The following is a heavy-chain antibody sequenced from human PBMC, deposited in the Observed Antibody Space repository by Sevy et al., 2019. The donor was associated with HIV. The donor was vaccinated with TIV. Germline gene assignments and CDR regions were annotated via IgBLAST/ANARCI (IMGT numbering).Heavy chain of an antibody. CDR3: ATAREYYQDSSGYLDF. CDR2: FDPEDGET. CDR1: GYTLTGLS. V-gene: IGHV1-24*01. Sequence: ASVKVSCKVSGYTLTGLSMHWVRQAPGKGLEWMGRFDPEDGETIYAQNFQGRVTLTEDTSRDTAYMELSSLRYEDTAVYYCATAREYYQDSSGYLDFWGQGTLVTGSS. D-gene: IGHD3-22*01. J-gene: IGHJ4*02.